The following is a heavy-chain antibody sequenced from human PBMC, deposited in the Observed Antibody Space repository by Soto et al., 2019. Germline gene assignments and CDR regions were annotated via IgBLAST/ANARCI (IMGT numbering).Heavy chain of an antibody. V-gene: IGHV4-39*02. J-gene: IGHJ4*02. CDR1: GDSITSNSYF. CDR3: ARELDY. Sequence: ASETLSLTCTFSGDSITSNSYFWAWIRQPPGKGLEWIGSIYYSGTTYYNPSLKSRVTISVDRSKNQFSLKLSSVTAADTAVYYCARELDYWGQGTLVTVSS. CDR2: IYYSGTT.